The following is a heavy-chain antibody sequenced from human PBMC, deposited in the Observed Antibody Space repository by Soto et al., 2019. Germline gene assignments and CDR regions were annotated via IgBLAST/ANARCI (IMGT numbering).Heavy chain of an antibody. CDR3: XXXXXGSSSYYFDY. D-gene: IGHD6-6*01. J-gene: IGHJ4*02. CDR2: IYWDDDK. V-gene: IGHV2-5*02. CDR1: GFSRXXXXXX. Sequence: QITLKESGPTLVKPTQTLTLTCTFSGFSRXXXXXXXXXXXXPPGKALEWLALIYWDDDKRYSPSVKSRLTXXXXXXXXXXXXXXXXXXXXXXXXXXXXXXXXGSSSYYFDYWGQGTLVTVSS.